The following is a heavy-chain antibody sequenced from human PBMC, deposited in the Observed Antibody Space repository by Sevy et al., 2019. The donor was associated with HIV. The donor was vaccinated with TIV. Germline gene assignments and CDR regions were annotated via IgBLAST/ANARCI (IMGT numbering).Heavy chain of an antibody. CDR3: ARLVREGATYPDY. Sequence: SETLSLTCTVSGGSISSGNYYWSWIRQPAGKGLEWIGRIHASGSTNYKSSLKSRVTMSVDTSKNQFSLRVTSVTAADTAVYYCARLVREGATYPDYWGQGTLVIVSS. J-gene: IGHJ4*02. CDR2: IHASGST. D-gene: IGHD1-26*01. V-gene: IGHV4-61*02. CDR1: GGSISSGNYY.